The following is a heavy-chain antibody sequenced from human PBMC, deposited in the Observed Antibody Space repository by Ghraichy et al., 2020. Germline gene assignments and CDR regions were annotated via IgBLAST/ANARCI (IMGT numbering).Heavy chain of an antibody. CDR3: ARGPRGDSYGDY. CDR2: MNPNSGNT. CDR1: GYTFSNYD. Sequence: ASVKVSCKASGYTFSNYDITWVRQATGQGLEWMGWMNPNSGNTGYAQNFQGRVTMTRTTSISTAYMELSSLRSEDTAVYYCARGPRGDSYGDYWGQGTLVTVSS. J-gene: IGHJ4*02. V-gene: IGHV1-8*01. D-gene: IGHD5-18*01.